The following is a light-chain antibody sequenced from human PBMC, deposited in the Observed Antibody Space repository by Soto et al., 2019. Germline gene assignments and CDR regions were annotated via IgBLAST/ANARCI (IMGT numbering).Light chain of an antibody. V-gene: IGKV1-27*01. Sequence: DIQMTQSPSSLSASVGDRVTITYRASQDISNYLVWYQQKPGQLPKVLIYLASTLQSGVPSRFSASGSGTDFTLTISSLQPEDVGTYYCQKYNRAPLTFGGGTKVEI. J-gene: IGKJ4*01. CDR3: QKYNRAPLT. CDR2: LAS. CDR1: QDISNY.